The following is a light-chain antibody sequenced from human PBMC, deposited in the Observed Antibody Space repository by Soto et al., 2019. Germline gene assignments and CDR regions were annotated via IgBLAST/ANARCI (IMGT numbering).Light chain of an antibody. CDR3: AAWDDSLNGWV. V-gene: IGLV1-44*01. CDR1: SSNIGGET. Sequence: QSVLTQPPSASGSPGQRVTISYSGSSSNIGGETVNWYQQVPGTAPKLLIYGKTQRPSGVPDRFSGSKSGTSVSLAISGLQSEDEADYYCAAWDDSLNGWVFGGGTKLTVL. J-gene: IGLJ3*02. CDR2: GKT.